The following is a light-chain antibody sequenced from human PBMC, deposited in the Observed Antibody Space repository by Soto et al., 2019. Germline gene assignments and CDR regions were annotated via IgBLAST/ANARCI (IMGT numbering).Light chain of an antibody. Sequence: EIVMTQSPASLSVSPGKRATLSCRASQSLSSNLAWYQQKPGQAPRLLIYGASTRATDMPGRFSGRGAGAEFTLTISSLQSEDFAVYYCQQYRSWPRTFGQGTKVDIK. CDR1: QSLSSN. CDR2: GAS. V-gene: IGKV3-15*01. CDR3: QQYRSWPRT. J-gene: IGKJ1*01.